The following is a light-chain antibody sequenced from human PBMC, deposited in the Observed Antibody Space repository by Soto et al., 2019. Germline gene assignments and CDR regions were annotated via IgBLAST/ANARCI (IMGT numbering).Light chain of an antibody. CDR1: SSDVGSYNL. Sequence: QSALTQPASVSGSPGQSITISCTGTSSDVGSYNLVSWYQQHPGKAPKLMIYEVSKRPSGVSTRFSGSKSGNTASLTISGLQAEDEADYYCCSFAGSSTYVFGTGTTVTVL. J-gene: IGLJ1*01. CDR2: EVS. CDR3: CSFAGSSTYV. V-gene: IGLV2-23*02.